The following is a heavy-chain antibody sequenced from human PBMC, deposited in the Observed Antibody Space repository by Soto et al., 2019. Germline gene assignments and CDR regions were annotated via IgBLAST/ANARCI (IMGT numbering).Heavy chain of an antibody. CDR2: IYYSGST. CDR3: ARDAVEMATNTKGAFDI. J-gene: IGHJ3*02. CDR1: GGSISSYY. Sequence: QVQLQESGPGLVKPSETLSLTCTVSGGSISSYYWSWIRQPPGKGLEWIGYIYYSGSTNYNPSLKSRVTISVDTSKNQFSLKLSSVTAADTAVYYCARDAVEMATNTKGAFDIWGQGTMVTVSS. V-gene: IGHV4-59*01. D-gene: IGHD5-12*01.